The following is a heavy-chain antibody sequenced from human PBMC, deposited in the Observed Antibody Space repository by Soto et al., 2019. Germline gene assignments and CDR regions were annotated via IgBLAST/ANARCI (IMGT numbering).Heavy chain of an antibody. CDR1: GGSFSGYH. J-gene: IGHJ6*02. V-gene: IGHV4-34*01. Sequence: QVQLQQCGAGLLKPSETLSLTCAAYGGSFSGYHWSWIRQPPGKGLEWIGEINHSGSTNYNPSLKSRGTISVATSKNQFPLKVTSVTAADTAGYYCARGSWRSNGWGTYYYCVMDVWGQGTTVTVPS. CDR3: ARGSWRSNGWGTYYYCVMDV. D-gene: IGHD6-19*01. CDR2: INHSGST.